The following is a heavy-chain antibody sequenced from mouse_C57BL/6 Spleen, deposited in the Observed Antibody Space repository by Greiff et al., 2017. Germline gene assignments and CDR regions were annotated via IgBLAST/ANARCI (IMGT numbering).Heavy chain of an antibody. Sequence: EVQLQQSGPELVKPGASVKISCKASGYTFTDYYMNWVKQSHGKSLEWIGDINPNNGGTSYNQKFKGKATLTVDKSSSTAYMELRSLTSEDSAVYYCARPQLGRSYAMDYWGQGTSVTVSS. V-gene: IGHV1-26*01. CDR2: INPNNGGT. CDR1: GYTFTDYY. D-gene: IGHD4-1*01. J-gene: IGHJ4*01. CDR3: ARPQLGRSYAMDY.